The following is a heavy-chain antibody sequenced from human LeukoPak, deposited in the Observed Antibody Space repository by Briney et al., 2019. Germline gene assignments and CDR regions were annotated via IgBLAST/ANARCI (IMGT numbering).Heavy chain of an antibody. V-gene: IGHV1-2*06. CDR2: INPNSGGT. CDR1: GYTFTGYY. D-gene: IGHD2-21*02. CDR3: ARIPLRVVVTATVYYLDY. Sequence: ASVKVSCKASGYTFTGYYMHWVRQAPGQGLEWMGRINPNSGGTNYAQKFQGRVTMTRDTSISTAYMELSRLRSDDTAVYYCARIPLRVVVTATVYYLDYWGQGTLVTVSS. J-gene: IGHJ4*02.